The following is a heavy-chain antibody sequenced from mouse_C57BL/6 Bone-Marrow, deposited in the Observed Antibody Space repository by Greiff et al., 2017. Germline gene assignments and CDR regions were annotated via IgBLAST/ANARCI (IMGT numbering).Heavy chain of an antibody. V-gene: IGHV5-6*01. D-gene: IGHD2-3*01. CDR2: ISSGGSYT. Sequence: VQLKESGGDLVKPGGSLKLSCAASGFTFSSYGMSWVRQTPDKRLEWVATISSGGSYTYYPDSVKGRFTISRDNAKKTLYLQMSSLKSEDTAMYYCARRDGYSERFAYWGQGTLVTVSA. J-gene: IGHJ3*01. CDR3: ARRDGYSERFAY. CDR1: GFTFSSYG.